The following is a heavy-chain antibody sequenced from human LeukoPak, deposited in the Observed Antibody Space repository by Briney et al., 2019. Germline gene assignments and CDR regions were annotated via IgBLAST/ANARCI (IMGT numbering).Heavy chain of an antibody. J-gene: IGHJ4*02. CDR2: INPNSGGT. V-gene: IGHV1-2*02. D-gene: IGHD1-26*01. CDR1: GYTFTGYY. Sequence: ASVKVSCKASGYTFTGYYMHWVRQAPGQGLEWVGWINPNSGGTNYAQKFQGRVTMTRDTSISTAYMELSRLRSDDTAVYYCAREAWYSGSARFDYWGQGTLVTVSS. CDR3: AREAWYSGSARFDY.